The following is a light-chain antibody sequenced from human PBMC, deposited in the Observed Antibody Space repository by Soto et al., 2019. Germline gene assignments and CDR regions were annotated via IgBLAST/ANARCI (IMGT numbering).Light chain of an antibody. J-gene: IGKJ1*01. CDR3: QRLSGYPWT. CDR2: AAS. CDR1: QGIDNY. V-gene: IGKV1-9*01. Sequence: IQLTQSPSSLSASVGDRVTITCRASQGIDNYLAWYQQKPGTAPKLLIYAASTLQSGAPSRFSGRGSGTDFTLTISSLQPEDFATNSCQRLSGYPWTFGQGTNVKSN.